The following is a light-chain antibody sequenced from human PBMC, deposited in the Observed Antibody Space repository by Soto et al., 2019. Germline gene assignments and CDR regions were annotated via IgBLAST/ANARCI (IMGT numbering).Light chain of an antibody. J-gene: IGKJ1*01. CDR3: QQSYSTPPT. Sequence: TQITQSTSNRPACVGDRDTMSCRASQSIGRNLNWYQQKPGKAPTLLMFTSSNLQSGVPSRFSGSGSGTDFILTISSLQPEDFATYYCQQSYSTPPTFGQGTKVDIK. CDR1: QSIGRN. V-gene: IGKV1-39*01. CDR2: TSS.